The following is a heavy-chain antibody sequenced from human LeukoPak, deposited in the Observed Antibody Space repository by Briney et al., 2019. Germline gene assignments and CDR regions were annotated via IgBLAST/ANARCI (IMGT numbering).Heavy chain of an antibody. J-gene: IGHJ4*02. CDR3: ARRRNFDY. CDR1: GGSISSYY. V-gene: IGHV4-59*08. Sequence: SETLSLTCTVSGGSISSYYWSWIRQPPGKGLEWIGYIYYSGSTNYNPSLKSRLTISVDTSKNQFSLKLSSVTAADTAVYYCARRRNFDYWGQGTLVTVSS. CDR2: IYYSGST.